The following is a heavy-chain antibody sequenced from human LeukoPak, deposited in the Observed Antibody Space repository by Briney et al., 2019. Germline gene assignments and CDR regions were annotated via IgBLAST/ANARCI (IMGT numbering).Heavy chain of an antibody. Sequence: SETLSLTCTVSGGSISSYYWNWIRQPPGKGLEWIGYIYYSGSTNYNPSLKSRVTILVDTSKNQFSLKLSSVTAADTAVYCCAREPVVRGVILGGMDVWGKGTTVTVSS. D-gene: IGHD3-10*01. CDR3: AREPVVRGVILGGMDV. CDR2: IYYSGST. CDR1: GGSISSYY. J-gene: IGHJ6*04. V-gene: IGHV4-59*01.